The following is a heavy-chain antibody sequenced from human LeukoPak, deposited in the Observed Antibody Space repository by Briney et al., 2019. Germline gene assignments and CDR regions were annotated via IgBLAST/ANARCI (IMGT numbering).Heavy chain of an antibody. CDR3: ATGYSAYSSGGFDF. Sequence: ASVKVSCKASGYTFSSYYMHWVRQAPGQGLDLMGEINPTGVTTTYAQRFKGRVTMTRDTSASKVYMELSSIRSDDTAVYYCATGYSAYSSGGFDFWGQGTLVTVSS. D-gene: IGHD5-12*01. CDR2: INPTGVTT. CDR1: GYTFSSYY. J-gene: IGHJ4*02. V-gene: IGHV1-46*01.